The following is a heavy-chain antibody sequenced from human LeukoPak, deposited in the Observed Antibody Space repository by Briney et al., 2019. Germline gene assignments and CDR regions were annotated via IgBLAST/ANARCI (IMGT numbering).Heavy chain of an antibody. V-gene: IGHV1-18*01. Sequence: GASVKVSCKASGYTFTNYGISWVRQAPGQGLEWMGWINPYNTDTNYEQKVQDRVTMTTDTSTSTAYMELRSLRSDDTAIYYCVRAYCDSSTCYTPRAFYDYWGQGTLVTVSS. CDR1: GYTFTNYG. CDR3: VRAYCDSSTCYTPRAFYDY. J-gene: IGHJ4*02. D-gene: IGHD2-2*02. CDR2: INPYNTDT.